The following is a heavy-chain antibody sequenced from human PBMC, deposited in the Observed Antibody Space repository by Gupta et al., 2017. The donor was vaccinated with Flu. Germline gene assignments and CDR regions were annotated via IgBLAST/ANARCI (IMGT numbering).Heavy chain of an antibody. J-gene: IGHJ4*02. V-gene: IGHV3-21*01. CDR3: ARYWSTTGQRGSYFDY. Sequence: FNMNWVRQAPGKGLEWVSSMRSSSSYIYYADSEKGRFTVYRDNSKNSLYLHMNSVRVEEAAVYYCARYWSTTGQRGSYFDYWGQGTLVSVSS. CDR1: FN. D-gene: IGHD1-1*01. CDR2: MRSSSSYI.